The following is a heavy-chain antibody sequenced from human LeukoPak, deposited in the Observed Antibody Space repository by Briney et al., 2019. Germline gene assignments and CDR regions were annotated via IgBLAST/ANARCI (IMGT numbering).Heavy chain of an antibody. CDR1: GGSISSYY. D-gene: IGHD3-22*01. CDR2: IYYSGST. Sequence: PSETLSLTCTVSGGSISSYYWSWIRQPPGKGLEWIGSIYYSGSTYYNPSLKSRVTISVDTSKNQFSLKLSSVTAADTAVYYCARPGLYYYDSSGSKSWFDPWGQGTLVTVSS. CDR3: ARPGLYYYDSSGSKSWFDP. V-gene: IGHV4-59*05. J-gene: IGHJ5*02.